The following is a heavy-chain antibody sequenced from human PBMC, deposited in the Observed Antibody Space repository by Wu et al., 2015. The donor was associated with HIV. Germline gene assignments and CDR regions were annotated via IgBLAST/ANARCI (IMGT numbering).Heavy chain of an antibody. J-gene: IGHJ4*02. V-gene: IGHV1-69*12. Sequence: QVRLVQSGAEVKTPGSSVRISCKASGVSFTHYAVNWVRQAPGQRLEWVGGTIPHFGVINPAQKFKDRLRLTADASTTTVYMELSGLEFADTAVYYCVGRQKYTPGNVGNFDFWGQGTTGRRL. D-gene: IGHD2-15*01. CDR3: VGRQKYTPGNVGNFDF. CDR1: GVSFTHYA. CDR2: TIPHFGVI.